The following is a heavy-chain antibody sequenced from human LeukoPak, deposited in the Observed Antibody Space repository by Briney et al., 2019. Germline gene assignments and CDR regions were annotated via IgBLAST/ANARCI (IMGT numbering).Heavy chain of an antibody. J-gene: IGHJ1*01. D-gene: IGHD6-19*01. CDR2: IWYDGSNK. CDR3: AKGAVAGNFAEYFQH. V-gene: IGHV3-33*06. CDR1: GFTFSSYG. Sequence: GGSLRLSCTASGFTFSSYGMHWVRQAPGKGLEWVAVIWYDGSNKYYADSVKGRFTISRDNSKNTLYLQMNSLRAEDTAVYYCAKGAVAGNFAEYFQHWGQGTLVTVSS.